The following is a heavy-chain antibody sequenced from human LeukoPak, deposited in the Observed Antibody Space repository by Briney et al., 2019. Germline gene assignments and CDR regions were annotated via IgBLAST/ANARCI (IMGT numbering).Heavy chain of an antibody. CDR3: ARDIGVSNFDY. D-gene: IGHD5/OR15-5a*01. CDR2: ISAYNGNT. Sequence: ASVKVSCKASGYTFTSYGISWVRQAPGQGLEWMGWISAYNGNTDYPQKLQGRVTLTTDTSTNTAYMELRSLRSDDTAVYFCARDIGVSNFDYWGQGTLVTVSS. CDR1: GYTFTSYG. J-gene: IGHJ4*02. V-gene: IGHV1-18*01.